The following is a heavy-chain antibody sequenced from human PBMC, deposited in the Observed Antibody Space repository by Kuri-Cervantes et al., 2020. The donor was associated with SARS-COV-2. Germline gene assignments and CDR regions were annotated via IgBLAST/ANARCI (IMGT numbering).Heavy chain of an antibody. CDR1: GFTLEKYV. Sequence: GGSLRLSCAASGFTLEKYVMHWVRQAPGKGLEWVAVISNDGVNKNYADSVKGRFTISRDNPKNTLFLQMNSLRAEDTAVYYCARARHVMDSWGQGTLVTVSS. CDR2: ISNDGVNK. CDR3: ARARHVMDS. J-gene: IGHJ4*02. V-gene: IGHV3-30-3*01. D-gene: IGHD2-21*01.